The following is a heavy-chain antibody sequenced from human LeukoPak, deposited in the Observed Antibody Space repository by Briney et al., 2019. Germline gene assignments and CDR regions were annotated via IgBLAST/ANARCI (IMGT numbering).Heavy chain of an antibody. CDR2: INHSGSA. V-gene: IGHV4-34*01. CDR3: ARARRDSGYYKVDY. J-gene: IGHJ4*02. D-gene: IGHD3-3*01. Sequence: PSETLSLTCAVYGGSFSGYYWSWIRQPPGKGLEWIGEINHSGSANYNPSLKSRVTLSIDKSKNQFSLNLSSVTAADTAVYYCARARRDSGYYKVDYWGQGTLVTVSS. CDR1: GGSFSGYY.